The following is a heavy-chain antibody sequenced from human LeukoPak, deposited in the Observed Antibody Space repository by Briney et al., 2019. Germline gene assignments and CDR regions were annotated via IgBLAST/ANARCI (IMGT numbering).Heavy chain of an antibody. D-gene: IGHD3-22*01. Sequence: ESGPTLVNPTQTLTLTCTFSGFSRNTRGVGVGWIRQPPGRSLDWLALFYWDDDRRYSPSLKSRLTITKGTSRNQVVLTMTNMDPVDTATYLCAHRKNYSDSSVFDNWGKGTVVTVSS. CDR1: GFSRNTRGVG. J-gene: IGHJ4*02. CDR2: FYWDDDR. V-gene: IGHV2-5*02. CDR3: AHRKNYSDSSVFDN.